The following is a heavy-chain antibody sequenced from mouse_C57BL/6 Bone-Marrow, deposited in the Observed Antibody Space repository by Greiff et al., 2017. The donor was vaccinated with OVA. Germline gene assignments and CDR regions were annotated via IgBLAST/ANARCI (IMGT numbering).Heavy chain of an antibody. CDR2: IHPNSGST. D-gene: IGHD1-1*01. J-gene: IGHJ2*01. V-gene: IGHV1-64*01. CDR3: ARGEVITTVGLDY. Sequence: VQLQQPGAELVKPGASVKLSCKASGYTFTSYWMHWVKQRPGQGLEWIGMIHPNSGSTNYNEKFKSKATLTVDKSSSTAYMQLSSLTSEYSAVYYCARGEVITTVGLDYWGKGTTLTVSS. CDR1: GYTFTSYW.